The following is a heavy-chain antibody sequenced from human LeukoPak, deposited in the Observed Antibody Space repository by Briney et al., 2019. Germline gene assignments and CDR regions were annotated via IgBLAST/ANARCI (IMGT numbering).Heavy chain of an antibody. Sequence: SETLSLTCAVYGGSFSGYYWSWIRQPPGKGLEWIGEINHSGSTNYNPSLKSRVTISVDTSKNQFSLNLSSVTAADTAVYYCARDLSAGAAWVDPWGQGTLVTVSS. J-gene: IGHJ5*02. D-gene: IGHD6-13*01. V-gene: IGHV4-34*01. CDR3: ARDLSAGAAWVDP. CDR2: INHSGST. CDR1: GGSFSGYY.